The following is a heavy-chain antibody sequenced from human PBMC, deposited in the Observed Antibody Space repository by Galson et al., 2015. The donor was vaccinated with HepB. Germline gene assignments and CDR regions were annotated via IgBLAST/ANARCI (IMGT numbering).Heavy chain of an antibody. CDR1: VDSLRDGQW. CDR2: IHPSGKT. V-gene: IGHV4-4*01. D-gene: IGHD3-10*01. CDR3: ALGSDYKWDY. J-gene: IGHJ4*02. Sequence: ETLSLTCAVSVDSLRDGQWWSWVRQPPGKGLEWIGEIHPSGKTNYDPSLKSRVTISVDRAKDEVSLMLKSVTAADTAVYFCALGSDYKWDYWGQGTPLTVSS.